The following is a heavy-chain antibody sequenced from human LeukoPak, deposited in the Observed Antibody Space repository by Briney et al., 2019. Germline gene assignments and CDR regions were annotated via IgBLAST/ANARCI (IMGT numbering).Heavy chain of an antibody. V-gene: IGHV3-48*01. D-gene: IGHD3-3*01. Sequence: PGGSLRLSCAASGFTFSIYSMNWVRQAPGKGLEWVSYITSSSRTKYYADSVKGRFIISIDNAKNSLYLQMNSLRAEDTAVYDCARHGDFWSGYYVDYWGQGTLVTVSS. CDR2: ITSSSRTK. CDR3: ARHGDFWSGYYVDY. J-gene: IGHJ4*02. CDR1: GFTFSIYS.